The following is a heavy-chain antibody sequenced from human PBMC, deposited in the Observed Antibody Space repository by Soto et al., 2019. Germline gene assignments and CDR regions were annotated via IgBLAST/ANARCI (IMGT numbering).Heavy chain of an antibody. CDR1: GGSISPYY. CDR2: IYYSGTT. V-gene: IGHV4-59*01. D-gene: IGHD3-10*01. Sequence: SETLSLTCTVSGGSISPYYWSWIRQPPGKGLEWIGYIYYSGTTNYNPSLKSRVTISVDTSKKQFSLEVSSVTAADTAVYYCARVHFLGSGTYYIDYWGQGALVTVSS. CDR3: ARVHFLGSGTYYIDY. J-gene: IGHJ4*02.